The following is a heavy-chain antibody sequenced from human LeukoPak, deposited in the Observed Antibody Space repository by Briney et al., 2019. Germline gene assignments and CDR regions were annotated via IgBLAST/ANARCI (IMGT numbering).Heavy chain of an antibody. V-gene: IGHV4-30-4*07. CDR3: ARASWYISNWFDP. D-gene: IGHD6-13*01. J-gene: IGHJ5*02. Sequence: PSETLSLTCAVSGGSISSGGYSWVWIRQPPGKGLEWIGYIYYSGSTYYNPSLKSRVTISVDTSKNQVSLKVSSVTAADTDVYYCARASWYISNWFDPWGQGTLVTVSS. CDR2: IYYSGST. CDR1: GGSISSGGYS.